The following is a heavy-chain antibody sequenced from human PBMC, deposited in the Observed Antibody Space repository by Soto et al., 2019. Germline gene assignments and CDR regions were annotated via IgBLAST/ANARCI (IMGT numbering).Heavy chain of an antibody. J-gene: IGHJ2*01. Sequence: EERLSESGGGLIKPGGSLRLSCAASGFSFSHYALSWVRQAPGKGLEWVSESSSDGGSTSYPDSVRGRFIISRDRSKETLYLQMNTVRLEDTAVYFCARERTLSSIPPRYFDLWGRGTLVTVSS. CDR1: GFSFSHYA. D-gene: IGHD2-2*02. CDR2: SSSDGGST. V-gene: IGHV3-23*01. CDR3: ARERTLSSIPPRYFDL.